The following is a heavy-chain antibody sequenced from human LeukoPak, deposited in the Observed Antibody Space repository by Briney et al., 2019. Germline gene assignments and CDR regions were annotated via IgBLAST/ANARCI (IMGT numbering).Heavy chain of an antibody. J-gene: IGHJ6*02. D-gene: IGHD3-10*01. CDR1: GYTFTGYY. CDR2: INPNSGGT. CDR3: ARARAYGFTYHYGMDV. V-gene: IGHV1-2*02. Sequence: ASVKVSCKASGYTFTGYYMHWVRQAPGQGLEWMGWINPNSGGTNYAQKFQGRVTMTRDTSISTAYMELSRLRSDDTAVYYCARARAYGFTYHYGMDVWGQGTTVTVSS.